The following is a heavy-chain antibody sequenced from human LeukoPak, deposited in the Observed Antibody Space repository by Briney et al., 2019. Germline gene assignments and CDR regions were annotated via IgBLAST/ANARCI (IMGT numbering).Heavy chain of an antibody. J-gene: IGHJ5*02. Sequence: PSETLSLTCTVSGGSISSYYWSWIRQPAGKGLEWIGRIYTSGSTNYNPYLKSRVTMSVDTSKNQFSLKLSSVTAADTAVYYCARVTSSFGDPWFDPWGQGTLVTVSS. CDR2: IYTSGST. CDR1: GGSISSYY. D-gene: IGHD3-10*01. CDR3: ARVTSSFGDPWFDP. V-gene: IGHV4-4*07.